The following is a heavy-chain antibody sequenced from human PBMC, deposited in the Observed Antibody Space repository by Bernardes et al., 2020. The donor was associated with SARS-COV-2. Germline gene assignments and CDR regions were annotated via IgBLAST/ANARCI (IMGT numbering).Heavy chain of an antibody. Sequence: AAEKVSCKASGYTLSAYYMPWVRQAPGQGLEWMGWINPHSGGTNYAQKFQGRVTMSRDTSISAAYMELSSLRSDDTAVYYCARAPDDYPDFWGQGTLVTVSA. CDR2: INPHSGGT. CDR3: ARAPDDYPDF. V-gene: IGHV1-2*02. J-gene: IGHJ4*02. CDR1: GYTLSAYY.